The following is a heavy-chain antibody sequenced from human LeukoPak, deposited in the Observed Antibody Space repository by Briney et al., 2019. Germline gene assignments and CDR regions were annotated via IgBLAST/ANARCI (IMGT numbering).Heavy chain of an antibody. V-gene: IGHV3-48*03. J-gene: IGHJ4*02. CDR2: ISSSGSTI. CDR1: GFTFSSYE. CDR3: ARPDKMGGSYWRGNYFDY. D-gene: IGHD1-26*01. Sequence: PGGSLRLSCAASGFTFSSYEMNWVRQAPGKGLEWVADISSSGSTIYYADSVKGRFTISRDNAKKSLYLQMNSLRAEDTAVYYCARPDKMGGSYWRGNYFDYWGQGTLVTVSS.